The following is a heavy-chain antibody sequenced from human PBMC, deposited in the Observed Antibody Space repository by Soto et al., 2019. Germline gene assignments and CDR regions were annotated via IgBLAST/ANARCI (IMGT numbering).Heavy chain of an antibody. CDR1: GYTFTSYG. Sequence: ASVKVSCKASGYTFTSYGISWVRQAPGQGLEWMGWISAYNGNTNYAQKLQGRVTMTTDTSTSTAYMELRSLRSDDTAVYYCARLDYDFWSGYSPFDYWGQGTLVTVSS. CDR2: ISAYNGNT. J-gene: IGHJ4*02. CDR3: ARLDYDFWSGYSPFDY. V-gene: IGHV1-18*01. D-gene: IGHD3-3*01.